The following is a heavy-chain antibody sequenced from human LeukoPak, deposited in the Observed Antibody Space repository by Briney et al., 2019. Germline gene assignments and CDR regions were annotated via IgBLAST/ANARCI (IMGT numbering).Heavy chain of an antibody. CDR2: IKSKTDGGTS. Sequence: GGSLRLSCAASGFTFSNAWMSWVRQAPGKGLEWVCRIKSKTDGGTSDYAAPVKGRFTNSRDDSKNALYLQMNSLKTEDTAVYYWTTDFRPLYCYGAGGQDYWGQGTLVTVSS. V-gene: IGHV3-15*01. CDR1: GFTFSNAW. D-gene: IGHD3-10*01. CDR3: TTDFRPLYCYGAGGQDY. J-gene: IGHJ4*02.